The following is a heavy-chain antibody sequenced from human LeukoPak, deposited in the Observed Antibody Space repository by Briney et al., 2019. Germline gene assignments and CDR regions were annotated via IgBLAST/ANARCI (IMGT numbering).Heavy chain of an antibody. D-gene: IGHD6-13*01. CDR3: ASHGYSNSWSFDY. V-gene: IGHV5-10-1*01. Sequence: GESLRISCKGSGYSFTSYWISWVRQMPGKGLEWMGRIDPSDSYTNYSPSFQGHVTISADKSISTAYLQWSSLKASDTAMYYCASHGYSNSWSFDYWGQGTLVTVSS. J-gene: IGHJ4*02. CDR1: GYSFTSYW. CDR2: IDPSDSYT.